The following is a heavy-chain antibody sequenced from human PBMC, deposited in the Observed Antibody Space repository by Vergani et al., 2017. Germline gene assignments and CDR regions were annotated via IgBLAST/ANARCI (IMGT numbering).Heavy chain of an antibody. CDR3: AREERRGYSYGLANYFDY. Sequence: QVQLQQWGAGLLKPSETLSLTCAVYGGSFSGYYWSWIRQPPGKGLEWIGEINHSGSTNYNPSLKSRVTISVDTSKNQFSLKLSPVTAADTAVYYCAREERRGYSYGLANYFDYWGQEPWSPSPQ. CDR2: INHSGST. CDR1: GGSFSGYY. J-gene: IGHJ4*01. D-gene: IGHD5-18*01. V-gene: IGHV4-34*01.